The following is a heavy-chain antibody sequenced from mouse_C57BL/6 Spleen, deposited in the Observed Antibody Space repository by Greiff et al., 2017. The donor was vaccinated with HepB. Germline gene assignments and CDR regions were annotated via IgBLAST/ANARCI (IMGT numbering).Heavy chain of an antibody. CDR2: IYPGDGDT. CDR1: GYAFSSSW. J-gene: IGHJ4*01. Sequence: VQVVESGPELVKPGASVKISCKASGYAFSSSWMNWVKQRPGKGLEWIGRIYPGDGDTNYNGKFKGKATLTADKSSSTAYMQLSSLTSEDSAVYFCARSHYYGSSSYAMDYWGQGTSVTVSS. CDR3: ARSHYYGSSSYAMDY. V-gene: IGHV1-82*01. D-gene: IGHD1-1*01.